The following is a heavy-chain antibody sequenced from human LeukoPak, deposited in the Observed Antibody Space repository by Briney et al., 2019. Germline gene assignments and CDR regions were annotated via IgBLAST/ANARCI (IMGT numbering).Heavy chain of an antibody. J-gene: IGHJ6*02. CDR3: ARDCTNGVCSYGMDV. Sequence: PGGSLRLSYAASGFTFSSYWMHWVRQAPGKGLVWVSRINSDGSSTSYADSVKGRFTISRDNAKNTLYLQMNSLRAEDTAVYYCARDCTNGVCSYGMDVWGQGTTVTVSS. V-gene: IGHV3-74*01. CDR1: GFTFSSYW. CDR2: INSDGSST. D-gene: IGHD2-8*01.